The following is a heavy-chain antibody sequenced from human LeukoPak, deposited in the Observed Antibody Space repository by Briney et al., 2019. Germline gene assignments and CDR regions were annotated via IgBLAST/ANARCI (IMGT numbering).Heavy chain of an antibody. CDR2: ISHDRSNI. J-gene: IGHJ3*02. D-gene: IGHD5-18*01. CDR3: AGVDAAMPDAFDI. V-gene: IGHV3-30*04. CDR1: GFSFSSFA. Sequence: GGSLRLSCAASGFSFSSFAFHWVRQAPGKGLDWVAVISHDRSNIYSADSVKGRFTISRDNSKNTLYLQMNSLRADDTAVYYCAGVDAAMPDAFDIWGQGTTVTVSS.